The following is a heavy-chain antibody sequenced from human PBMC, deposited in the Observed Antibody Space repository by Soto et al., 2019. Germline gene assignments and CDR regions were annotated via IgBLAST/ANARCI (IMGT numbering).Heavy chain of an antibody. J-gene: IGHJ5*02. D-gene: IGHD2-2*01. Sequence: PSDTLYLTCAISGGSISRRGYSWSRLRQPPGKGLEWIGYIYHSGSTYYNPPLKSRVTISVDRSKNQFSLKLSAVTAADTAVYYCARVPDRWGQGTLVTVSS. CDR2: IYHSGST. CDR1: GGSISRRGYS. V-gene: IGHV4-30-2*01. CDR3: ARVPDR.